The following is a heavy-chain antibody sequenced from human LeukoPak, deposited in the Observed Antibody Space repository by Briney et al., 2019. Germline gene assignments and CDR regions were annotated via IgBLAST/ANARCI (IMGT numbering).Heavy chain of an antibody. Sequence: QAGGSLRLSCAASGFTFSSYAMSWVRQAPGKGLEWVSAISGSGGSTYYADSVKGRFTISRDNSKNTLYLQMNSLRAEDTAVYYCAKGRRPQRELLYYFDYWGQGTLVTVSS. V-gene: IGHV3-23*01. J-gene: IGHJ4*02. CDR1: GFTFSSYA. D-gene: IGHD1-26*01. CDR3: AKGRRPQRELLYYFDY. CDR2: ISGSGGST.